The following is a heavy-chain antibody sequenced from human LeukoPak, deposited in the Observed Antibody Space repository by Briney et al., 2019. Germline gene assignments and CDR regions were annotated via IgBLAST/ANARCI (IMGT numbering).Heavy chain of an antibody. Sequence: AGGSLRLSCTVSGFTVSSNSMSWVRQAPGKGLEWVSFIYSDNTHYSDSVKGRFTISRDNSKNTLYLQMNSLRAEDTAVYYCARINGYSNTERVGGVYYYYYMDVWGKGTTVTISS. CDR2: IYSDNT. V-gene: IGHV3-66*01. J-gene: IGHJ6*03. CDR1: GFTVSSNS. CDR3: ARINGYSNTERVGGVYYYYYMDV. D-gene: IGHD6-13*01.